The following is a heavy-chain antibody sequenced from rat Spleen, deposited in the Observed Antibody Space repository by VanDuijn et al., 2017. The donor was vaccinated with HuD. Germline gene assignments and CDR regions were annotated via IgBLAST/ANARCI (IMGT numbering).Heavy chain of an antibody. J-gene: IGHJ2*01. CDR3: TRGFTVAVF. V-gene: IGHV5-22*01. Sequence: EVQLVESGGGLVQPGRSMKLSCAASGFTFSNYDMAWVRQTPKRGLEWVATIRHDGSSTDYGDSVKGRFTISRDSAKRALYLQMDSLRSEATATYYCTRGFTVAVFWGQGVMVTVSA. D-gene: IGHD1-2*01. CDR1: GFTFSNYD. CDR2: IRHDGSST.